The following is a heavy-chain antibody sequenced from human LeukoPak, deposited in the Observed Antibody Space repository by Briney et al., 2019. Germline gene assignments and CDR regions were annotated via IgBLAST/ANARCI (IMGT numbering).Heavy chain of an antibody. D-gene: IGHD7-27*01. J-gene: IGHJ4*02. CDR1: EFTFSSYW. CDR3: ARDVAWGAFDY. CDR2: ISGSGGST. Sequence: GGSLRLSCAASEFTFSSYWMSWVRQAPGKGLEWVSAISGSGGSTYYVDSVKGRFTISRDDSKNTLSLQMNSLRVEDTAVYYCARDVAWGAFDYWGQGTLVTVSS. V-gene: IGHV3-23*01.